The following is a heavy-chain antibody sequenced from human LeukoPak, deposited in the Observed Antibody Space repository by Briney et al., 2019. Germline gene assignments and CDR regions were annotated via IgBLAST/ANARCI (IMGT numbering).Heavy chain of an antibody. D-gene: IGHD6-13*01. J-gene: IGHJ4*02. CDR1: GFNLRRFW. V-gene: IGHV3-74*01. CDR2: INSDVSST. CDR3: ARVSSSSWWALDY. Sequence: GSLRLFRGGFGFNLRRFWVDWVRQAPGKGLVWVSRINSDVSSTSYADSVKGRFTISRDSAKNTLYLQMNSLRAEDTAVYYCARVSSSSWWALDYWGQGTLVTVSS.